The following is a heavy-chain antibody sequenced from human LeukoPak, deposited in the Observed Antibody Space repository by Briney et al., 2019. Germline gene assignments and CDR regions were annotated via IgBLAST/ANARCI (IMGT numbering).Heavy chain of an antibody. J-gene: IGHJ1*01. CDR3: ADNTVVVGYSQH. CDR1: GGSISSGDYY. V-gene: IGHV4-30-4*01. CDR2: IYYSGST. D-gene: IGHD3-22*01. Sequence: SETLSLTCTVSGGSISSGDYYWSWIRQPPGKGLEWIGYIYYSGSTYYNPSLKSRVTISVDTSKNQFSLKLSSVTAADTAVYYCADNTVVVGYSQHWGQGTLVTVSS.